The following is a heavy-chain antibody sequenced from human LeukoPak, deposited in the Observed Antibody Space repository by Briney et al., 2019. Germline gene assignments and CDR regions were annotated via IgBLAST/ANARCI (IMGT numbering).Heavy chain of an antibody. D-gene: IGHD3-9*01. V-gene: IGHV1-69*13. CDR1: GGTFISYA. Sequence: SVKVSCKASGGTFISYAISWVRQAPGQGLEWMGGIIPIFGTANYAQKFQGRVTITADESTSTAYMELSSLRSEDTAVYYCARASYDILTITPSLGWFDPWGQGTLVTVSS. CDR3: ARASYDILTITPSLGWFDP. CDR2: IIPIFGTA. J-gene: IGHJ5*02.